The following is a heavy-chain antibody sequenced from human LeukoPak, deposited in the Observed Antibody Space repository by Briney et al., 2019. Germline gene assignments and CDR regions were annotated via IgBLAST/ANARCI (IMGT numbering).Heavy chain of an antibody. J-gene: IGHJ5*02. CDR2: IIYSDGPT. Sequence: PGGSLRLSCTATGFTSNAYAMGWGRQAPGKWLEWVSTIIYSDGPTFYADSVKGRFTISRDDSKSTLYLQMNSLRVEDTAIYYCAKTDLIPPNPYPWGQGTMVTVSS. V-gene: IGHV3-23*01. CDR3: AKTDLIPPNPYP. CDR1: GFTSNAYA.